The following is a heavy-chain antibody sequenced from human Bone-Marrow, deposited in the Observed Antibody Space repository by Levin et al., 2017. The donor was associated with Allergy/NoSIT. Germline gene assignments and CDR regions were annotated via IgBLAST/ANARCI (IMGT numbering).Heavy chain of an antibody. Sequence: KTGESLKISCKASGYTFTSYDINWVRQATGQGLEWMGWMNPNSGNTGYAQKFQGRVTMTRNTSISTAYMELSSLRSEDTAVYYCARGRPCTISTVGMDVWGQGTTVTVSS. J-gene: IGHJ6*02. D-gene: IGHD3-3*01. CDR1: GYTFTSYD. V-gene: IGHV1-8*01. CDR2: MNPNSGNT. CDR3: ARGRPCTISTVGMDV.